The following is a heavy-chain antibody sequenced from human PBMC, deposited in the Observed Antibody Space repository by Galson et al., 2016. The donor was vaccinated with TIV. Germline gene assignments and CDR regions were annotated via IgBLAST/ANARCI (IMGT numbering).Heavy chain of an antibody. CDR3: PKFDFWSAWPPSDSDY. CDR2: VRYDGSVT. J-gene: IGHJ4*02. V-gene: IGHV3-30*02. Sequence: SLRLSCAASGFTFSASGLHWIRQAPGKGLEWVAFVRYDGSVTYYSDSVKGRFTVSRDNSKSTLFLQMNRLRLEATGVYYCPKFDFWSAWPPSDSDYWGQGILVTVSS. CDR1: GFTFSASG. D-gene: IGHD3-3*01.